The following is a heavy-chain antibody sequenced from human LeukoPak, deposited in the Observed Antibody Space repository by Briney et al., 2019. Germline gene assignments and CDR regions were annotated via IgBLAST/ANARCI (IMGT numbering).Heavy chain of an antibody. D-gene: IGHD2-2*01. J-gene: IGHJ6*03. CDR3: ARGRGSPYCSSTSCSHYYYYMDV. V-gene: IGHV1-69*05. CDR1: GGTFSSYA. Sequence: SVKVSCKASGGTFSSYAISWVRQAPGQGLEWMGGIIPIFGTANYAQRFQGRVTITTDESTSTAYMELSSLRSEDTAVYYCARGRGSPYCSSTSCSHYYYYMDVWGKGTTVTVSS. CDR2: IIPIFGTA.